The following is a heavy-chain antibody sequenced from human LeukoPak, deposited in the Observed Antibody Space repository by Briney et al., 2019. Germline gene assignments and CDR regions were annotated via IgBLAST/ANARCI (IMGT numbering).Heavy chain of an antibody. CDR1: GGSISSSSYY. CDR3: ARQRTMVRGVIIWGYYYYGMDV. D-gene: IGHD3-10*01. CDR2: IYYSGST. V-gene: IGHV4-39*01. Sequence: SETLSLTCTVSGGSISSSSYYWGWIRQPPGKGLEWIGSIYYSGSTYYNPSLKSRVTISVDTSKNQFSLKLSSATAADTAVYYCARQRTMVRGVIIWGYYYYGMDVWGQGTTVTVSS. J-gene: IGHJ6*02.